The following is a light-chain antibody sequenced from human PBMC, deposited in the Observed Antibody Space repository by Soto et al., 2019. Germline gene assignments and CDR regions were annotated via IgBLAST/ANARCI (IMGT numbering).Light chain of an antibody. Sequence: EIVMTQSPATLSVSPGERATLSCRASQSVSSNLAWYQQKPGQAPRLLMYGASTRATGIPARFSGSGSGTEFTLTISSLQAEDVAVYYGQQYNNWPPSTFSGGTNVEI. CDR3: QQYNNWPPST. CDR1: QSVSSN. J-gene: IGKJ4*01. CDR2: GAS. V-gene: IGKV3-15*01.